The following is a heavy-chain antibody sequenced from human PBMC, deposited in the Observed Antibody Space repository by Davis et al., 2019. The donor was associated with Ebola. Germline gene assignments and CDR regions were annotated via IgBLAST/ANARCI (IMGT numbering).Heavy chain of an antibody. CDR2: INPSGGST. CDR3: ARDDSYGHGYFDL. D-gene: IGHD5-18*01. Sequence: ASVKVSCKASGYTFTSYYMHWVRQAPGQGLEWMGIINPSGGSTNYAQKLQGRVTMTTDTSTSTAYMELRSLRSDYTAVYYCARDDSYGHGYFDLWGRGTLVTVSS. J-gene: IGHJ2*01. CDR1: GYTFTSYY. V-gene: IGHV1-46*01.